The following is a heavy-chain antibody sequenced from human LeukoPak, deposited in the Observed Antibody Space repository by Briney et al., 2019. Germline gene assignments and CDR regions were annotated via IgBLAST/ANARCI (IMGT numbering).Heavy chain of an antibody. V-gene: IGHV4-4*07. D-gene: IGHD5-24*01. CDR1: GGSISSYY. CDR2: IYTSGST. J-gene: IGHJ6*02. CDR3: ARADPPMATINYYGMDV. Sequence: PSETLSLTCTVSGGSISSYYWSCIRQPAGKGLEWIGRIYTSGSTNYNPSLKSRVTMSVDTSKNQFSLKLSSVTAADTAVYYCARADPPMATINYYGMDVWGQGTTVTVSS.